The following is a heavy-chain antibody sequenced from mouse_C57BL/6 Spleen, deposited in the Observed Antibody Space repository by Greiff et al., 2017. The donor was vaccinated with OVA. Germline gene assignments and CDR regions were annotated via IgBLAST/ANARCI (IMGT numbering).Heavy chain of an antibody. D-gene: IGHD2-2*01. CDR1: GYTFTDYE. J-gene: IGHJ2*01. Sequence: VQLQQSGAELVRPGASVTLSCKASGYTFTDYEMHWVKQTPVHGLEWIGAIDPETGGTAYNQKFKGKAILTADKSSSTAYMELRSLTSEDSAVYYCTKLWLRLEDYFDYWGQGTTLTVSS. V-gene: IGHV1-15*01. CDR2: IDPETGGT. CDR3: TKLWLRLEDYFDY.